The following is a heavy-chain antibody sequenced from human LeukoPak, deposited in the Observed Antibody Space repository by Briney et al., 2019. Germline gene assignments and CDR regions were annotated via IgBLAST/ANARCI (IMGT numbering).Heavy chain of an antibody. CDR1: GFTFSSYA. CDR3: ASQDIVVVAGFGH. Sequence: PGRSLRLSCAASGFTFSSYAMHWVRQAPGKGLEWVAVISYDGSNKYYADSVKGRFTISRDNSKNTLYLQMNSLRAEDTAVYYCASQDIVVVAGFGHWGQGTLVTVSS. D-gene: IGHD2-15*01. J-gene: IGHJ4*02. V-gene: IGHV3-30*04. CDR2: ISYDGSNK.